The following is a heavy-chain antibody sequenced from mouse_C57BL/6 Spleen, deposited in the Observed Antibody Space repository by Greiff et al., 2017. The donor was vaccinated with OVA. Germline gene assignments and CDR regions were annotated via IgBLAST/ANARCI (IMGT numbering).Heavy chain of an antibody. J-gene: IGHJ2*01. Sequence: EVMLVESGGGLVQPGGSMKLSCAASGFTFSDAWMDWVRQSPEKGLDWVAEIRNKANNHATYYAESVKGRFTISRDDSKSSVYLQMNSLRAEDTGIYYCTRKLKYYFDYWGQGTTLTVSS. V-gene: IGHV6-6*01. CDR1: GFTFSDAW. CDR2: IRNKANNHAT. CDR3: TRKLKYYFDY.